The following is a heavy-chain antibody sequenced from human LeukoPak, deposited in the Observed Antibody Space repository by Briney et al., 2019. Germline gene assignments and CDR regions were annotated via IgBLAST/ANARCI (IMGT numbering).Heavy chain of an antibody. Sequence: GESLKISCQGSGYTFTTYWIGWVRQMPGKGLEWMGVIHPTDSDTRYSPSFQGQVTISDDKSISTVYLQWSVLKASDTAMYYCARLGDGNAPTCWGQGTLVTVSS. CDR1: GYTFTTYW. V-gene: IGHV5-51*01. CDR2: IHPTDSDT. J-gene: IGHJ4*02. D-gene: IGHD4-23*01. CDR3: ARLGDGNAPTC.